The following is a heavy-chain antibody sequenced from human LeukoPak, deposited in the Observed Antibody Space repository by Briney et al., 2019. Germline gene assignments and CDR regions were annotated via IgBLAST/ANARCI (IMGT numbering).Heavy chain of an antibody. CDR2: IKQDGSEK. J-gene: IGHJ6*02. CDR3: ARGSQLERPFYYYGMDV. V-gene: IGHV3-7*01. CDR1: GFTFSSHW. D-gene: IGHD1-1*01. Sequence: PGGSLRLSCAASGFTFSSHWMSWVRQAPGKGLEWVANIKQDGSEKYYVDSVKGRFTISRDNAKNSLYLQMNSLRAEDTAVYYCARGSQLERPFYYYGMDVWGQGTTVTVSS.